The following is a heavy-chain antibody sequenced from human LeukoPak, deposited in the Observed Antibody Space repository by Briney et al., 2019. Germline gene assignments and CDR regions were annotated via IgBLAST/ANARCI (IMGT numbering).Heavy chain of an antibody. CDR2: ITISGRTP. CDR3: ARDFGWAFDY. Sequence: GGSLRLSCADSGFTFSTYSMKWVRQAPGKGLEWVSYITISGRTPYYADSVKGRFTISRDNAKNSLYLQMNSLRAEDTAVYYCARDFGWAFDYWGQGALVTVSS. J-gene: IGHJ4*01. D-gene: IGHD3-10*01. V-gene: IGHV3-48*01. CDR1: GFTFSTYS.